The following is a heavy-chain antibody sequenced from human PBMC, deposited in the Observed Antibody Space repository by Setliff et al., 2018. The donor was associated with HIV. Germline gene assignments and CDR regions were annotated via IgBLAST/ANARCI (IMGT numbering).Heavy chain of an antibody. CDR3: TRRGADSYYPRPLDV. CDR2: IFYSGST. J-gene: IGHJ6*04. D-gene: IGHD3-10*01. V-gene: IGHV4-61*01. Sequence: SETLSLTCTVSGGSVSTGNYYWNWIRLPPGKGLEWIGYIFYSGSTNYNPSLKSRVTISVDTSKNQFSLRLNSVTAADTAIYYCTRRGADSYYPRPLDVWGKGTTVTVSS. CDR1: GGSVSTGNYY.